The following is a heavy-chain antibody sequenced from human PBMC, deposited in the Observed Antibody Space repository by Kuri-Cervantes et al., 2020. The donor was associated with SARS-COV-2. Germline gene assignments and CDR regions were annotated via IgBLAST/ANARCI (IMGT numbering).Heavy chain of an antibody. CDR3: ARNHSMDV. V-gene: IGHV3-33*08. CDR1: GFSFSSYD. Sequence: GESLKISCAGTGFSFSSYDMTWVRQAPGKGLEWVAVIWYDGRNTYYTGSVKGRFTISRDNSKNMLYLEVNSLRAEDTAVYYCARNHSMDVWGTGTAVTVSS. CDR2: IWYDGRNT. J-gene: IGHJ6*03.